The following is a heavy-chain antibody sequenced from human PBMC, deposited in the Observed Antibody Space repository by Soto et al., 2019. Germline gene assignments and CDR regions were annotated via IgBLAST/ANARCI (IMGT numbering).Heavy chain of an antibody. V-gene: IGHV3-53*01. J-gene: IGHJ3*02. CDR2: IYSGGST. D-gene: IGHD4-17*01. Sequence: VGSLRLSCAASWFTVSSNYMSWVRQAPGKGLEWVSVIYSGGSTYYADSVKGRFTISRDNSKNTLYLQMNSLRAEDTAVYYCATRFDYGGNSAAEGAFDIWGQGTMVTVSS. CDR3: ATRFDYGGNSAAEGAFDI. CDR1: WFTVSSNY.